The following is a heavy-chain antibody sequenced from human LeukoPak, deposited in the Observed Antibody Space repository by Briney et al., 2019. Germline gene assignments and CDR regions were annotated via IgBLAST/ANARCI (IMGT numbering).Heavy chain of an antibody. CDR3: ARGHGGHSSSWYVDWFDP. Sequence: SVKVSCKASGGTFSSYAISWVRQAPGQGLEWMGRIIPILGIANYAQKFQGRVTITADKSTSTAYMELSSLRSEGTAVYYCARGHGGHSSSWYVDWFDPWGQGTLVTVSS. D-gene: IGHD6-13*01. J-gene: IGHJ5*02. CDR1: GGTFSSYA. CDR2: IIPILGIA. V-gene: IGHV1-69*04.